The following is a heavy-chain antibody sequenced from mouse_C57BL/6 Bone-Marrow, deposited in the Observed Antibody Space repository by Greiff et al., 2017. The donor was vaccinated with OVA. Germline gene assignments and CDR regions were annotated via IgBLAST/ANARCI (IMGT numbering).Heavy chain of an antibody. Sequence: QVQLQQPGAELVKPGASVKLSCKASGYTFTSYWMQWVKQRPGQGLEWIGELDPSDSYTNYNQKFKGKATLTVDTSSSTAYMQLSSLTSEDSAVYYCARDGFYGSSPYAMDYWGQGTSVTVSS. CDR3: ARDGFYGSSPYAMDY. CDR2: LDPSDSYT. J-gene: IGHJ4*01. CDR1: GYTFTSYW. V-gene: IGHV1-50*01. D-gene: IGHD1-1*01.